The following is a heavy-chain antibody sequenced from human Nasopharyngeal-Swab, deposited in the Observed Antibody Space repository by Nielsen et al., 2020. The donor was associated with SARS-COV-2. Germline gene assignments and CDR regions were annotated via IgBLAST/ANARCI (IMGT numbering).Heavy chain of an antibody. CDR3: ARAGGYCSGGSCRRHYYFDY. Sequence: RQPPGKGLEWIGYIYYSGSTYYNPSLKSRVTISVDTSKNQFSLKLSSVTAADTAVYYCARAGGYCSGGSCRRHYYFDYWGQGTLVTVSS. V-gene: IGHV4-31*02. J-gene: IGHJ4*02. D-gene: IGHD2-15*01. CDR2: IYYSGST.